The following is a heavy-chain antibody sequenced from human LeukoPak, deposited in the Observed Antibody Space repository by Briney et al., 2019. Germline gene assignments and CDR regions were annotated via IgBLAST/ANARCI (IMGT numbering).Heavy chain of an antibody. CDR3: ARLPYDILTGYYRFFDY. V-gene: IGHV5-51*01. CDR1: GYSFTTYW. J-gene: IGHJ4*02. CDR2: IYPGDSDT. Sequence: GESLKISCKASGYSFTTYWIGWVRQTPGKGLEWMGIIYPGDSDTRYSPSFQGQVTISADKSVSTAYLQWSSLKASDTAMYYCARLPYDILTGYYRFFDYWGQGTLVTVSS. D-gene: IGHD3-9*01.